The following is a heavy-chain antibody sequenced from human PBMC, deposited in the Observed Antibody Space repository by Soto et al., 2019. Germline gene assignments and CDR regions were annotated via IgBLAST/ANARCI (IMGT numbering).Heavy chain of an antibody. CDR1: GGSLSRSTYY. D-gene: IGHD2-15*01. J-gene: IGHJ4*02. CDR3: ARARGLDTIDY. V-gene: IGHV4-39*01. CDR2: IYNTGNT. Sequence: SETLSLTCSVSGGSLSRSTYYWGWIRQPPGKGLEWIGSIYNTGNTYSNPSLKSRVTISVDTSRNQFSLKLSPVTAADTAVYYCARARGLDTIDYWGQGTLVTVSS.